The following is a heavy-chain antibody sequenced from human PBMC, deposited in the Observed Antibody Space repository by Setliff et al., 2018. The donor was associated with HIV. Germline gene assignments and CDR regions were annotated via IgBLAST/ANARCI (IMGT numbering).Heavy chain of an antibody. V-gene: IGHV1-18*01. Sequence: ASVKVSCKPSGYTFTTEVLSWVRQAPGQGLEWMGWISTYSDETSYSQNFQGRVTMTTDTSTRTAYMELRSLRSDDTAVYFCARDVGHMMDVWGQGTTVTVSS. CDR2: ISTYSDET. CDR1: GYTFTTEV. CDR3: ARDVGHMMDV. J-gene: IGHJ6*02. D-gene: IGHD3-10*01.